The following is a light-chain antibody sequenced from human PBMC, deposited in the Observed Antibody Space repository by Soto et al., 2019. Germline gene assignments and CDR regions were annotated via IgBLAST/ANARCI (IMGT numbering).Light chain of an antibody. CDR2: KAS. J-gene: IGKJ2*01. CDR3: QQYSSYPYT. Sequence: DIQMTQSPSTLSASVGDRVTITCRASQSISSWLAWYQQKPGKAPNLLIYKASSLQSGVPSRFSGSGSGTEVALTITSLQPDDLATYYCQQYSSYPYTFGQGTKLEIK. CDR1: QSISSW. V-gene: IGKV1-5*03.